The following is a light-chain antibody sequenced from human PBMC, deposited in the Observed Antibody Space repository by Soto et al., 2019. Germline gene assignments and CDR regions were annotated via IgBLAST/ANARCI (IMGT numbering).Light chain of an antibody. CDR3: QQTYSTPPLT. J-gene: IGKJ4*01. CDR2: AAS. CDR1: QSITTY. Sequence: DIQMTQSPSSLSASVGDRVTITCRASQSITTYFNWYQQKPGTAPKLLIYAASSLESGVPSRFSGSGSGTDFTLTISSLQPEDFATYFCQQTYSTPPLTFGGGTKVEIK. V-gene: IGKV1-39*01.